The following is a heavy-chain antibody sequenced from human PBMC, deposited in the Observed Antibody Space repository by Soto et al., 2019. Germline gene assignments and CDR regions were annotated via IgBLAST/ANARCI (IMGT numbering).Heavy chain of an antibody. CDR3: AKDMKWGGMTTIHYFDS. Sequence: GGSLRLSCVASGFTVDDYAMHWVRQAPGKGLEWVSGISANGDNVDYADSVKGRFTVSRDNAKNSLFLQMNSLRPEDTALYFCAKDMKWGGMTTIHYFDSWGQGTQVTVSS. D-gene: IGHD4-17*01. V-gene: IGHV3-9*01. J-gene: IGHJ4*02. CDR1: GFTVDDYA. CDR2: ISANGDNV.